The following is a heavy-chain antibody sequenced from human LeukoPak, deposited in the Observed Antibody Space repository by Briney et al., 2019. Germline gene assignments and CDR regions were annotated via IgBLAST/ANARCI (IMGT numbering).Heavy chain of an antibody. V-gene: IGHV4-59*08. D-gene: IGHD6-19*01. Sequence: SETLSLTCTVSGGSISSYYWSWIRQPPGKGLEWIGYIYYSGSTNYNPSLKSRVTISVDTSKNQFSLKLSSVTAADTAVYYCARRGGAVAAPLDYWGQGTLVTVSS. CDR2: IYYSGST. CDR1: GGSISSYY. J-gene: IGHJ4*02. CDR3: ARRGGAVAAPLDY.